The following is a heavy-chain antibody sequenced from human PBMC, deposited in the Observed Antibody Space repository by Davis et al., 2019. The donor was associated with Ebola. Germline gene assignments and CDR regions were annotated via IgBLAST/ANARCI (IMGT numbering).Heavy chain of an antibody. CDR3: AREAAGSNGYYYYMDV. CDR1: GFTFDDYA. CDR2: ISWNSGSI. Sequence: PGGSLRLSCAASGFTFDDYAMHWVRQAPGKGLEWVSGISWNSGSIGYADSVKGRFTISRDNAKNSLYLQMNSLRAEDTAVYYCAREAAGSNGYYYYMDVWGKGTTVTVSS. V-gene: IGHV3-9*01. D-gene: IGHD5-18*01. J-gene: IGHJ6*03.